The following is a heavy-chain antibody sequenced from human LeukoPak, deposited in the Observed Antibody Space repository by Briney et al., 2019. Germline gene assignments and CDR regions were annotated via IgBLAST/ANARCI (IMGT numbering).Heavy chain of an antibody. V-gene: IGHV4-34*01. J-gene: IGHJ4*02. CDR1: GTSFSGYY. CDR3: ARAYYSTSFYPY. CDR2: INHRGST. Sequence: PSETLSLTCAVYGTSFSGYYWSWIRQPPGKGLEWIGDINHRGSTNYNPSLNRRVTSSVDAYKNQFSLNLTSVTAADTAVYYCARAYYSTSFYPYWGQRTSVTVSS. D-gene: IGHD2-2*01.